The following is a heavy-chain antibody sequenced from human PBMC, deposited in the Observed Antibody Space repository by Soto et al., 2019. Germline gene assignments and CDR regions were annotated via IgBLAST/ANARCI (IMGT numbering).Heavy chain of an antibody. CDR3: AKGAVAGTPTSYYYYGMDV. J-gene: IGHJ6*02. CDR1: GGTFRTYA. Sequence: QVQLLQSGAEVKKPGSSVRVSCEASGGTFRTYAISWVRQAPGQGLEWMGEIIPIFGTVNYAQKFQGRVTLTADESTTTVYVDLRSLRSEDTAVYYCAKGAVAGTPTSYYYYGMDVWGQGTTVTVSS. V-gene: IGHV1-69*12. D-gene: IGHD6-19*01. CDR2: IIPIFGTV.